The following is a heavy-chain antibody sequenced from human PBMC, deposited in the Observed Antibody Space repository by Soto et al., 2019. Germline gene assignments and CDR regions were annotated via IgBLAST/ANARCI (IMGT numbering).Heavy chain of an antibody. J-gene: IGHJ6*03. D-gene: IGHD5-18*01. CDR3: VKDGGYSYGYYYYYYMDV. V-gene: IGHV3-64D*06. Sequence: GSLRLSCSASGFTFSSYAMHWVRQAPGKGLEYVSAISSNGGSTYYADSVKGRFTISRDNSKNTPYLQMSSLRAEDTAVYYCVKDGGYSYGYYYYYYMDVWGKGTTVTVSS. CDR1: GFTFSSYA. CDR2: ISSNGGST.